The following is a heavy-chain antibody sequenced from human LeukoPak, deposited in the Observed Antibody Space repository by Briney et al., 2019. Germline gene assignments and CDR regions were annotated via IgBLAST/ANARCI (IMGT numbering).Heavy chain of an antibody. CDR3: ARDKRRYSSSSPYYYYYMDV. J-gene: IGHJ6*03. D-gene: IGHD6-6*01. CDR2: ISYVGSNK. V-gene: IGHV3-30*03. CDR1: GFTVSSNY. Sequence: GGSLRLSCAASGFTVSSNYMSWVRQAPGKGLEWVAVISYVGSNKYYADSVKGRFTISRDNSKNTLYLQMNSLRAEDTAVYYCARDKRRYSSSSPYYYYYMDVWGKGTTVTVSS.